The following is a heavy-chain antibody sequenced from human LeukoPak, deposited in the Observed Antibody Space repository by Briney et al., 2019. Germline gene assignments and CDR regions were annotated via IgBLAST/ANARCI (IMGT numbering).Heavy chain of an antibody. D-gene: IGHD6-13*01. Sequence: GGSLRLSCAASGFTFSSYGMHWVRQAPGKGLDWVSAISGSGGSTYYADSVKGRFTISRDNSKNTLYLQMNSLRAEDTAVYYCARVAAAGHFDYWGQGTLVTVSS. V-gene: IGHV3-23*01. CDR3: ARVAAAGHFDY. CDR1: GFTFSSYG. CDR2: ISGSGGST. J-gene: IGHJ4*02.